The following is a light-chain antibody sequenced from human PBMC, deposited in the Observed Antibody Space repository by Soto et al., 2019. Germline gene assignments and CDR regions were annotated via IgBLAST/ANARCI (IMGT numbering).Light chain of an antibody. CDR2: EVS. CDR3: SSYAGSSTLYV. V-gene: IGLV2-8*01. J-gene: IGLJ1*01. CDR1: SNDVGDYNY. Sequence: QSVLAQPPSASGSPGQSVTSSCTGTSNDVGDYNYVSWYQQHPGKAPKLMIYEVSKRPSGVPGRFSGSKSGNTASLTVSGLQAEDEADYYCSSYAGSSTLYVFGTGTKVTVL.